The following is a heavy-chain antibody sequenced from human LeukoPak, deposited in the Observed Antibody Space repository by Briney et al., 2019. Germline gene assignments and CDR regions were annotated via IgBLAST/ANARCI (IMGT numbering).Heavy chain of an antibody. J-gene: IGHJ6*03. Sequence: GGSLRLSCAASGFTFSSYAMHWVRQAPGKGLEYVSAISSNGGSTYYANSVKGRFTISRDNSKNTLYLQMGSLRAEDMAVYYCARAESGYGGWGYYYYYMDVWGKGTTVTVSS. D-gene: IGHD5-12*01. CDR1: GFTFSSYA. CDR3: ARAESGYGGWGYYYYYMDV. V-gene: IGHV3-64*01. CDR2: ISSNGGST.